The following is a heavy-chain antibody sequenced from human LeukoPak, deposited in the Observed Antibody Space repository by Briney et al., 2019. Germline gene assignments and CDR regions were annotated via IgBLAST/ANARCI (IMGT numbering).Heavy chain of an antibody. Sequence: GGSLRLSCAASGFTFTNSWMAWVRQAPGKGLEWVANIKQDGSTKHHVDSLKGRFTISRDNPKNSLYLQMNSLRADDTAVYYCARDTDGSLDYWGQGILVTVAS. CDR1: GFTFTNSW. CDR2: IKQDGSTK. J-gene: IGHJ4*02. CDR3: ARDTDGSLDY. V-gene: IGHV3-7*01. D-gene: IGHD1-26*01.